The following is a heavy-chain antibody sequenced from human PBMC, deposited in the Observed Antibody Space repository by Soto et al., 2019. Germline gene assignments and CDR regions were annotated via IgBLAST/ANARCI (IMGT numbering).Heavy chain of an antibody. CDR3: AMRLSSSWYWFDP. Sequence: SETLSLTCAVSGGSISSSNWWSWVRQPPGKGLEWIGEIYHSGSTNYKSSLKSRVTISVDKSRNQVSLKLYSVTAADTAVYYCAMRLSSSWYWFDPWGQGTLVTISS. V-gene: IGHV4-4*02. J-gene: IGHJ5*02. CDR1: GGSISSSNW. CDR2: IYHSGST. D-gene: IGHD6-13*01.